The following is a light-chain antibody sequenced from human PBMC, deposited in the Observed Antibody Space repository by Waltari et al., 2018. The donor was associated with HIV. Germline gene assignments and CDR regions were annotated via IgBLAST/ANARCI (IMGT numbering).Light chain of an antibody. Sequence: DIQMTQSPSTLSAAVGARVTITCRASQSVNNWLAWYQQKPGKAPTLLIYEASSLQSGVPSRFSGSGSGTEFTLTISSLQPDDLGNYFCQEYNTYSRTFGQGTTVEIK. CDR2: EAS. J-gene: IGKJ1*01. CDR1: QSVNNW. CDR3: QEYNTYSRT. V-gene: IGKV1-5*03.